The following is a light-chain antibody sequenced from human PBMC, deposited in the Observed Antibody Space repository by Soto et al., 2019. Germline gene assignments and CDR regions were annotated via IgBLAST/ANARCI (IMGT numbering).Light chain of an antibody. CDR3: QQHGDAPIT. Sequence: EIVLTHSPGTLSLSPGEIATLSCRASQSVSSYLAWYQQKPGQAPRLLIYDEYNRATGIQDRFSGSGSGTDFTLTISSLEPEDFAVYYCQQHGDAPITGGKGKRRAIK. J-gene: IGKJ5*01. V-gene: IGKV3-11*01. CDR2: DEY. CDR1: QSVSSY.